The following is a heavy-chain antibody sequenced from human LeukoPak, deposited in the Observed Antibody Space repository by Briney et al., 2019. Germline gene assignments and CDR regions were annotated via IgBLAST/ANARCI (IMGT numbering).Heavy chain of an antibody. CDR1: GFSFSDYA. Sequence: GGSLRLSCLVSGFSFSDYAMSWVRRAPGKGLEWVSAITGSGQTKYYTDSVKGRFTMSRDNSKNTLYLQMNSLRDEDTAEYFWAKESLLGIESYFDNWGQGTLVLVSS. CDR2: ITGSGQTK. D-gene: IGHD2-2*03. CDR3: AKESLLGIESYFDN. J-gene: IGHJ4*02. V-gene: IGHV3-23*01.